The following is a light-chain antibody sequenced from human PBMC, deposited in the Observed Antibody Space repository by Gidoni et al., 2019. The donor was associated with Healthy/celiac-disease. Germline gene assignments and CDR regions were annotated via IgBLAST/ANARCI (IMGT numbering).Light chain of an antibody. CDR3: QQSYSTPT. CDR2: AAS. J-gene: IGKJ4*01. CDR1: QSISSY. Sequence: PSSLSASVGDRVTITCRASQSISSYLNWYQQKPGKAPKLLIYAASSLQSGVPSRFSGSGSGTDFTLTISSLQPEDFATYYCQQSYSTPTFGGGTKVEIK. V-gene: IGKV1-39*01.